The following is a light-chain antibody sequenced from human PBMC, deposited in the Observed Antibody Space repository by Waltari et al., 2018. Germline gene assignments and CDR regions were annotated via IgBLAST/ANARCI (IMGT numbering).Light chain of an antibody. Sequence: DVVMTQTPLYLAVTPGQSASISCRSSQNLLSSDGNTYVSWFHQRPGQSPRRLFYKVSFRDSGVPDRITSSGSDTDFSLEISRVEAEDVGHYYCMQGTHWPPLTFGGGTKVEI. CDR1: QNLLSSDGNTY. CDR2: KVS. J-gene: IGKJ4*01. CDR3: MQGTHWPPLT. V-gene: IGKV2-30*01.